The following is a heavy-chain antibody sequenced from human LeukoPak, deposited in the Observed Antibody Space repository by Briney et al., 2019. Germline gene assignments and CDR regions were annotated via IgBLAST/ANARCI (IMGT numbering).Heavy chain of an antibody. CDR2: INPNSGGT. CDR3: ARGRKYSSGWYSTPDFDY. D-gene: IGHD6-19*01. CDR1: GYTFTGYY. Sequence: ASVKVSCKASGYTFTGYYMHWVRQAPGQGLEWMGWINPNSGGTNYAQKFQGRVTMTRDTSISTAYMELSRLRSGDTAVYYCARGRKYSSGWYSTPDFDYWGQGTLVTVSS. V-gene: IGHV1-2*02. J-gene: IGHJ4*02.